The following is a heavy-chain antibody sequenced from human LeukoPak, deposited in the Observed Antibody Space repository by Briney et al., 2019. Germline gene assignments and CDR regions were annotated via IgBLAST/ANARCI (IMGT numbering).Heavy chain of an antibody. J-gene: IGHJ6*03. V-gene: IGHV1-2*02. D-gene: IGHD1-26*01. CDR3: ARDGRGSLNYYYYYMDV. CDR1: GYTFTGYY. Sequence: GASVKVSCKASGYTFTGYYMHWVRQAPGQGLEWMGWINPNSGGTNYAQKLQGRVTMTRDTSISTAYMELSRLRSDDTAVYHCARDGRGSLNYYYYYMDVWGKGTTVTVSS. CDR2: INPNSGGT.